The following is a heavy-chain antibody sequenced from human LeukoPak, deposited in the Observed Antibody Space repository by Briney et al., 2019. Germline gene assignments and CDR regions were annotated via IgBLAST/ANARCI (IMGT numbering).Heavy chain of an antibody. CDR2: IYYSGGT. J-gene: IGHJ4*02. Sequence: PSQTLSLTCTVSGGSLSSGGYYWSWIRQHPGKALEWIGYIYYSGGTYYNPSLKRRVTISVDTSKHQYALKLTSVTAADTAVYYCARVLRDYYDSSGPEQFDYWGQGTLVTVSS. CDR1: GGSLSSGGYY. CDR3: ARVLRDYYDSSGPEQFDY. D-gene: IGHD3-22*01. V-gene: IGHV4-31*03.